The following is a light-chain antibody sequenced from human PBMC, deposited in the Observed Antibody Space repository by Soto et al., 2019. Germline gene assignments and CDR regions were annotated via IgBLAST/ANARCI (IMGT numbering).Light chain of an antibody. CDR2: RAS. V-gene: IGKV1-12*01. CDR3: QQTTTFPLT. CDR1: QGITSW. J-gene: IGKJ4*01. Sequence: DIQMTQSPSSVSASVGDRVTITCRASQGITSWLAWYQQKPGKAPKLLIYRASNLQSGVPSRFSGSGSGTDFTLTISGLQPADVATYYCQQTTTFPLTFGGGTKVEIK.